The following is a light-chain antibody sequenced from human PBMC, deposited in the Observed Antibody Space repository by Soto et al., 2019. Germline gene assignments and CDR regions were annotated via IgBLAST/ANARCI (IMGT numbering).Light chain of an antibody. J-gene: IGKJ3*01. Sequence: DIQMTQSPSSLSASVGDRVTITCRASQSIFGYLNWYQHKAGKAPKLLIYAASNLQSVVPSRFSGSGFGTDFTPTISSLQPEDFATYYCQHSYGTPFTFGPGTKVDMK. CDR1: QSIFGY. V-gene: IGKV1-39*01. CDR2: AAS. CDR3: QHSYGTPFT.